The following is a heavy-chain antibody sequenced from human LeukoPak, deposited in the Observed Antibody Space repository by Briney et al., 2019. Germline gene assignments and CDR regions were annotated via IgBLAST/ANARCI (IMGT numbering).Heavy chain of an antibody. CDR3: ARNPEAGTFDY. CDR1: GGSFSGYY. D-gene: IGHD1-1*01. J-gene: IGHJ4*02. V-gene: IGHV4-34*01. Sequence: SETLSLTCAVYGGSFSGYYWSWIRQPPGKGLEWIGEIYHSGSTNYNPSLKSRVTISVDKSKNQFSLKLSSVTAADTAVYYCARNPEAGTFDYWGQGTLVTVSS. CDR2: IYHSGST.